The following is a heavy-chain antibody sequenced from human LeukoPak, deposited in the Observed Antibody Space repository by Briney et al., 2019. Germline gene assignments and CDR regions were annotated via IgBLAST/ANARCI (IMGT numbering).Heavy chain of an antibody. CDR2: ISGSGGST. Sequence: GGSLRLSCAASGFTFSSYAMSWVRQAPGKGLEWVSAISGSGGSTYYADSVEGRFTISRDNSKITLYLQMNSLRAEDTAVYYCAKDQILTGYYRPDYYYGMDVWGQGTTVTVSS. CDR1: GFTFSSYA. D-gene: IGHD3-9*01. J-gene: IGHJ6*02. CDR3: AKDQILTGYYRPDYYYGMDV. V-gene: IGHV3-23*01.